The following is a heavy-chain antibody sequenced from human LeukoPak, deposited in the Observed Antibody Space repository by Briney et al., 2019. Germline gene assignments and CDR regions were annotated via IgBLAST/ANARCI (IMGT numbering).Heavy chain of an antibody. V-gene: IGHV1-2*02. J-gene: IGHJ4*02. CDR1: GYSLTGYD. CDR2: INPNSGAT. CDR3: ASGYRFGN. Sequence: ASVKVSCKASGYSLTGYDISWVRQAPGQGLEWMGWINPNSGATDYAQNFQGRVTLTRDTSISTAYMELSRLRSDDTAVYYCASGYRFGNWGQGTLVTVSS. D-gene: IGHD5-18*01.